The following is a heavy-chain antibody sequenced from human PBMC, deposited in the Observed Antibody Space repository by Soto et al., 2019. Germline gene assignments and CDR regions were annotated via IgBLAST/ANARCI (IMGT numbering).Heavy chain of an antibody. D-gene: IGHD3-10*01. CDR1: GFSFSNYT. J-gene: IGHJ6*02. CDR2: ISRSSNHI. V-gene: IGHV3-21*01. Sequence: PGGSLRLSCAASGFSFSNYTMNWVRQAPGKGLEWVSVISRSSNHIYYADSMKGRFTISRDNAKNSLYLQMNSLRAEDTAVYYCAKDRGRGSPVSGGMDVWGQGTTVT. CDR3: AKDRGRGSPVSGGMDV.